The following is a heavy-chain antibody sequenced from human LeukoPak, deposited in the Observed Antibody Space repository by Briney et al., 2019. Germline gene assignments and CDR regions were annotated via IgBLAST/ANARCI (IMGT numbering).Heavy chain of an antibody. CDR2: ISGSGGST. Sequence: PGGSLRLSCAASGFTFSSYAMSLVRQAPGKGLEWVSAISGSGGSTYYADSVKGRFTISRDNSKNTLYLQMNSLRAEDTAVYYCARRAGAYSHPYDYWGQGTLVTVSS. D-gene: IGHD4/OR15-4a*01. J-gene: IGHJ4*02. V-gene: IGHV3-23*01. CDR1: GFTFSSYA. CDR3: ARRAGAYSHPYDY.